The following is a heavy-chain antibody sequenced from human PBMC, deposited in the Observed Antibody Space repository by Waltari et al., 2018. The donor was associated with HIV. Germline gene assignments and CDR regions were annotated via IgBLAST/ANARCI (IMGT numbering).Heavy chain of an antibody. Sequence: EVQLVESGGGLVKPGGSLRLSCAASGFTFSNAWMSWVRQAPGKGLEWVGRIKSKTDGGTTDCAAPVKGRFTISRDDSKNTLYLQMNSLKTEDTAVYYCTTARYDFWSGYYPDFDYWGQGTLVTVSS. V-gene: IGHV3-15*01. J-gene: IGHJ4*02. CDR3: TTARYDFWSGYYPDFDY. CDR2: IKSKTDGGTT. D-gene: IGHD3-3*01. CDR1: GFTFSNAW.